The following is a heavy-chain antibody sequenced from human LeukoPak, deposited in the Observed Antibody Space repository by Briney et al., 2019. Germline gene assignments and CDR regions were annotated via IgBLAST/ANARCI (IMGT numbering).Heavy chain of an antibody. CDR1: GGSISSSNYY. V-gene: IGHV4-39*02. J-gene: IGHJ1*01. CDR2: IYYSGST. CDR3: ASPNYYDTSGNEYFHH. D-gene: IGHD3-22*01. Sequence: PSETLSLTRTVSGGSISSSNYYWDWIRQPPGNRLEWIGSIYYSGSTYYTPSLKSRVTISVDTSKNHFSLKLSSVTAADTAVYYCASPNYYDTSGNEYFHHWGQGTLVTVSS.